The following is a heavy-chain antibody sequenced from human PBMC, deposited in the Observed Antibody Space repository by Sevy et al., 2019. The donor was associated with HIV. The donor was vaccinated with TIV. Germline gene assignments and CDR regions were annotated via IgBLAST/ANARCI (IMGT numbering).Heavy chain of an antibody. D-gene: IGHD3-3*01. CDR2: ISASGSVT. J-gene: IGHJ4*02. CDR1: GFNFNNYA. V-gene: IGHV3-23*01. CDR3: VKDTPFRRFTLSGMAGADEYYFDY. Sequence: GSLRLSCAASGFNFNNYAMTWVRQAPGKGLEWVSTISASGSVTYHSDSVRGRFTISRDKSRNTVSLQTNSLRGEDTAIYYCVKDTPFRRFTLSGMAGADEYYFDYWGQGTRVTVSS.